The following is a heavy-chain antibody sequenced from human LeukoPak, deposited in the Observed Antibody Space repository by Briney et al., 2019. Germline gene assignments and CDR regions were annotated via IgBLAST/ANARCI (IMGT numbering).Heavy chain of an antibody. V-gene: IGHV3-7*01. CDR2: IKQDGSEK. Sequence: GGSLRLSCAASGFTFSSYWMSWVRQAPGKGLEWVANIKQDGSEKYYVDSVKGRFTISRDNAKNSLYLQMNSLRAEDTAVYYCARERTMGNYYGMDVWGQGTTVTVSS. J-gene: IGHJ6*02. D-gene: IGHD3-10*01. CDR1: GFTFSSYW. CDR3: ARERTMGNYYGMDV.